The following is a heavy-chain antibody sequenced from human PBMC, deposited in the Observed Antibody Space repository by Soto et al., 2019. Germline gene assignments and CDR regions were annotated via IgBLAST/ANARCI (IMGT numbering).Heavy chain of an antibody. CDR2: IYWDDDK. Sequence: QITLKESGPTLVKPTQTLTLTCTFSGFSLSTTRVAVGWIRQPPGKALEWLALIYWDDDKRYSPFLNSRLTITKDSSKDQVVLTMTNMDPVDTATYYWAHSVVAGLGNYFAYWGQGTLVTVSS. D-gene: IGHD6-19*01. CDR1: GFSLSTTRVA. J-gene: IGHJ4*02. V-gene: IGHV2-5*02. CDR3: AHSVVAGLGNYFAY.